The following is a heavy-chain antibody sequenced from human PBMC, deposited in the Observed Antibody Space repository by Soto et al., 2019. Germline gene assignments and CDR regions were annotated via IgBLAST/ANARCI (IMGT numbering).Heavy chain of an antibody. CDR1: GGSISSGGYS. D-gene: IGHD3-22*01. V-gene: IGHV4-30-2*01. Sequence: PSETLSLTCAVSGGSISSGGYSWSWIRQPPGKGLEWIGYIYHSGSTYYNPSLKSRVTISVDRSKNQFSLKLSSVTAADTAVYYCARAGLRYYDSSGYYYDWFDPWGQGTLVTVSS. CDR3: ARAGLRYYDSSGYYYDWFDP. CDR2: IYHSGST. J-gene: IGHJ5*02.